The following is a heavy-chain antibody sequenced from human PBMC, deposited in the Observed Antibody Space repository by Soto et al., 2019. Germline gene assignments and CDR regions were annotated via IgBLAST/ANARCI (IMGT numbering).Heavy chain of an antibody. J-gene: IGHJ4*02. V-gene: IGHV3-74*01. CDR3: ARETSGLVDY. CDR1: GFTFSSSW. CDR2: INSDGSST. D-gene: IGHD6-19*01. Sequence: EVQLVESGGGLVQPGGSLRLSCAASGFTFSSSWMHWVGQAPGKGLVWVSRINSDGSSTSYAVSVKGRFTISRDNDKKTLYLQMNRLRAEDTAVYYCARETSGLVDYWGQGTLVTVSS.